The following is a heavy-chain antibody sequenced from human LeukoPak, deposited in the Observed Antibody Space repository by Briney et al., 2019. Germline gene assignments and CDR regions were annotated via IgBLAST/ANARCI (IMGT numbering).Heavy chain of an antibody. CDR1: GFTFSSYA. CDR2: ISGSGGST. J-gene: IGHJ3*02. D-gene: IGHD2-21*01. CDR3: AKDPVVVALVSDVFDI. V-gene: IGHV3-23*01. Sequence: GGSLRLSCAASGFTFSSYAMNWVRQAPGKGLEWVSAISGSGGSTYYADSVKGRFTISRDNSKNTLNLQMNSLRAEDTAIYYCAKDPVVVALVSDVFDIWGQGTMVTVSS.